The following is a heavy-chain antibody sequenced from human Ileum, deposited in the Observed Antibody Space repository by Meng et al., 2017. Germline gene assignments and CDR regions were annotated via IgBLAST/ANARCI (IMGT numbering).Heavy chain of an antibody. V-gene: IGHV3-11*04. CDR3: VRDGPNYFDQ. J-gene: IGHJ4*02. CDR2: ISSSGSTR. CDR1: GFTFSGYY. Sequence: GLLVGVGGGVVKAGGSLSRSCSASGFTFSGYYMSWIRQAPGKGLEWVSYISSSGSTRYYADSVEGRFTISRDNAKNTLYLQMNSLTVEDTAVYYCVRDGPNYFDQWGQGTLVTVSS.